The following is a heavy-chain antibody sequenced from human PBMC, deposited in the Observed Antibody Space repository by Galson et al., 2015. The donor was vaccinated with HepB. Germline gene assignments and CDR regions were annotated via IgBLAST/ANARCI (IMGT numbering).Heavy chain of an antibody. V-gene: IGHV1-69*13. CDR2: INPTFGTA. Sequence: SVKVSCKASGGTFSSHGISWVRQAPGQGLEWMGGINPTFGTATYAQKFQGRVTITADESTNTADMELSSLRSEDTAVYYCAADAGHSRPRGHDFYYYGMDVWGQGTTVTVSS. J-gene: IGHJ6*02. CDR1: GGTFSSHG. CDR3: AADAGHSRPRGHDFYYYGMDV. D-gene: IGHD2-21*01.